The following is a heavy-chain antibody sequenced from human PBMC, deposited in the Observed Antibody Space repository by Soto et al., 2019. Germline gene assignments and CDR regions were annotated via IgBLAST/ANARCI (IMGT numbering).Heavy chain of an antibody. CDR1: GYTFTSYG. CDR3: ARDRRKGPYNWFDP. CDR2: ISAYNGNT. J-gene: IGHJ5*02. Sequence: ASVKVSCKASGYTFTSYGISWVRQAPGQGLEWMGWISAYNGNTNYAQKLQGRVTMTTDTSTSTDYMELRSLRSDDTAVYYCARDRRKGPYNWFDPWGQGTLVTVSS. V-gene: IGHV1-18*01.